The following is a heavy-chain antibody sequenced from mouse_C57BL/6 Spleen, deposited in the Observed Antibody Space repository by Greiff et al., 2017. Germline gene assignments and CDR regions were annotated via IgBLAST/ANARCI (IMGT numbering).Heavy chain of an antibody. D-gene: IGHD1-1*01. V-gene: IGHV5-9-1*02. J-gene: IGHJ4*01. CDR3: TRETTVVADYYYAMDY. CDR1: GFTFSSYA. Sequence: EVKLMESGEGLVKPGGSLKLSCAASGFTFSSYAMSWVRQTPEKRLEWVAYISSGGDYIYYADTVKGRFTISRDNARNTLYLQMSSLKSEDTAMYYCTRETTVVADYYYAMDYWGQGTSVTVSS. CDR2: ISSGGDYI.